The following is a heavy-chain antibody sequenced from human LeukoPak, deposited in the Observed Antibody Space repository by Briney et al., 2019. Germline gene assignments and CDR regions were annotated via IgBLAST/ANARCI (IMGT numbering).Heavy chain of an antibody. V-gene: IGHV4-30-2*02. CDR3: AKTYYSSSRSWD. CDR2: IYHSGST. Sequence: SQTLSLTCAVSGGSISSGGYSWSWIRQPPGKGLEWIGYIYHSGSTYYNPSLKSRVTISVDRSKNQFSLKLSSVTAADTAVYYCAKTYYSSSRSWDWGQGTLVTVSS. CDR1: GGSISSGGYS. D-gene: IGHD3-10*01. J-gene: IGHJ1*01.